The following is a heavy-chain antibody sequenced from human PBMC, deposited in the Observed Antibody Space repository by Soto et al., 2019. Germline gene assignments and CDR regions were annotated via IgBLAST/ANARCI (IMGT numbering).Heavy chain of an antibody. CDR2: IIPIFGTA. V-gene: IGHV1-69*01. Sequence: QVQLVQSGAEVKKPGSSVRVSCKASGGTFSSYAISWVRQAPGQGLEWMGGIIPIFGTANYAQKFQGRVTITADESTSTAYMELSSLRSEDTAVYYCARVSVTMIVVAMGAFDIWGQGTMVTVSS. D-gene: IGHD3-22*01. CDR1: GGTFSSYA. J-gene: IGHJ3*02. CDR3: ARVSVTMIVVAMGAFDI.